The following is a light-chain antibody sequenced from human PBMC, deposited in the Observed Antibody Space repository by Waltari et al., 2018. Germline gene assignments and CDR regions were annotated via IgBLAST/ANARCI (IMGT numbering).Light chain of an antibody. J-gene: IGKJ1*01. V-gene: IGKV3-15*01. CDR3: QQYNSWPRT. CDR1: QTISSY. CDR2: GAS. Sequence: EIVMTQSHATLSVSPGERATPSCRASQTISSYLAWYQQKPGQAPRLLIVGASTRATGIPARFSGRGSGTEFTLAISSLQSEDFAVYFCQQYNSWPRTFGQGTKVEIE.